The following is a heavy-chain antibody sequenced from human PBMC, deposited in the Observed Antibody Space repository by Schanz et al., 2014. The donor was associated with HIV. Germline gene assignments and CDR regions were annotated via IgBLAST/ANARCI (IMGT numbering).Heavy chain of an antibody. CDR2: ISLSSGTK. V-gene: IGHV3-48*01. CDR1: GFTFSSYS. Sequence: EVHLVESGGDLVQPGGSLRLSCAASGFTFSSYSMNWVRQAPGKGLEWIAHISLSSGTKYNADSVKGRFTISRDNAKASVYLQMNSLGVDDSAMYYCVKRGSEAYSDTWFADSWGQGTLVTVSS. CDR3: VKRGSEAYSDTWFADS. J-gene: IGHJ4*02. D-gene: IGHD3-10*01.